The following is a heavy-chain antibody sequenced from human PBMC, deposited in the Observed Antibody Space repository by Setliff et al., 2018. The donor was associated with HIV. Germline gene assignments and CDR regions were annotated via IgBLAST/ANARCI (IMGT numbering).Heavy chain of an antibody. V-gene: IGHV3-49*03. D-gene: IGHD3-22*01. CDR1: GFTFGEYG. CDR3: TKRDYEDSTSYAPFFQY. CDR2: IRSRPFGGAA. Sequence: GGSLRLSCLGSGFTFGEYGMSWFRQAPGKGLEWVGFIRSRPFGGAADYADSVKGRFTISRDNSQNTPYLQMNSLTAEDTAIYYCTKRDYEDSTSYAPFFQYWGQDTLVTVSS. J-gene: IGHJ1*01.